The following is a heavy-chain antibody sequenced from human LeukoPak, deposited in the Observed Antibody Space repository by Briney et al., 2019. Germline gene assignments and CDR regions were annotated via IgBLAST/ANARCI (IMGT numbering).Heavy chain of an antibody. Sequence: GGSLRLSCAASGFTFSNFWISWVRQAPGKGLEWVANIKQDGSETYYVDSVKGRFTISRDNTKNSLYLQMNSLRAEDTAVYYCAKDPTYYDILTGYYADAFDIWGQGTMVTVSS. J-gene: IGHJ3*02. CDR1: GFTFSNFW. V-gene: IGHV3-7*03. D-gene: IGHD3-9*01. CDR3: AKDPTYYDILTGYYADAFDI. CDR2: IKQDGSET.